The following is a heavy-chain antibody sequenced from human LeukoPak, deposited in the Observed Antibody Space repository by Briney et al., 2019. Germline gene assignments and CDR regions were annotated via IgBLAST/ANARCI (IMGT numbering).Heavy chain of an antibody. CDR3: ARHENNYCSSTSCYPPRGFDY. V-gene: IGHV4-59*08. J-gene: IGHJ4*02. Sequence: SETLSLTCTVSGGSISSYYWSWIRQPPGKGLEWIGYIYYSGSTNYNPSLKSRVTISVDTSKNQFSLKLSSVTAADTAVYYCARHENNYCSSTSCYPPRGFDYWGQGTLVTVSS. CDR1: GGSISSYY. D-gene: IGHD2-2*01. CDR2: IYYSGST.